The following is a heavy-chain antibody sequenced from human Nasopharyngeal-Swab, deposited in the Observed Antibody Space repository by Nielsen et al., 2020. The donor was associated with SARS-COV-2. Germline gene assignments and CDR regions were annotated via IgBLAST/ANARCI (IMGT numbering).Heavy chain of an antibody. CDR3: ASYGSGRKRDY. CDR1: GFTFSSYS. Sequence: GESLKISCAASGFTFSSYSMNWVRQAPGKGLEWVSSISSSSSYIYYADSVKGRFTISRDNAKNSLYLQMNSLRAEDTAVYYCASYGSGRKRDYWGQGTLVTVS. V-gene: IGHV3-21*01. D-gene: IGHD3-10*01. J-gene: IGHJ4*02. CDR2: ISSSSSYI.